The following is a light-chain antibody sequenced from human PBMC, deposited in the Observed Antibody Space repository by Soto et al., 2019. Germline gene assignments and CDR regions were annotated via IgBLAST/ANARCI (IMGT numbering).Light chain of an antibody. Sequence: EIVLTQSPGTLSLSPVERATLSCRASQSVSSNLAWYQQKPGQAPRLLIYGASTRAAGIPARFSGSGSGTEFTLTISSLQSEDFAVYYCQQYNNWPRTFGQGTKVDNK. CDR2: GAS. V-gene: IGKV3-15*01. CDR1: QSVSSN. J-gene: IGKJ1*01. CDR3: QQYNNWPRT.